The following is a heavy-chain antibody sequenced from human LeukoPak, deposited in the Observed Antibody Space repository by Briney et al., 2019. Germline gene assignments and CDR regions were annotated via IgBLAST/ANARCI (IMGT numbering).Heavy chain of an antibody. CDR3: ARDHGEMSTYYYGSGSYYYAGFDP. J-gene: IGHJ5*02. CDR2: IDHAGTT. V-gene: IGHV4-39*07. D-gene: IGHD3-10*01. CDR1: GGSIITNDYW. Sequence: SETLSLTCVVSGGSIITNDYWWGWIRQPPGKGLEWIGTIDHAGTTFYNVSLKSRVTISIDTPNNQFSLRLNSVTAADTAVYYCARDHGEMSTYYYGSGSYYYAGFDPWGQGTLVTVSS.